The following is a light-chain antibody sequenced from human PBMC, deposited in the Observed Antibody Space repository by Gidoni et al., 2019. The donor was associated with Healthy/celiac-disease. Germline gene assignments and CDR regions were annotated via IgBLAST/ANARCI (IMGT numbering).Light chain of an antibody. CDR2: KAS. J-gene: IGKJ4*01. CDR3: QQYNTYSSLT. CDR1: QNTSSW. Sequence: IQMPNSPPTLSTSVGDSDPITCRASQNTSSWFAWYQQKPGNAPTLLIYKASTLESGVPSRCSGSGSGTEFTLTISSLQPDDYATYYCQQYNTYSSLTFGGGTKVEIK. V-gene: IGKV1-5*03.